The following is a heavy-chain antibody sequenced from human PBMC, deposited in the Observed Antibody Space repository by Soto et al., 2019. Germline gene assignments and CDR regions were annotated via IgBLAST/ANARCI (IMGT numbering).Heavy chain of an antibody. CDR1: GFTFSSYA. J-gene: IGHJ6*02. Sequence: PGGSLRLSCAASGFTFSSYAMHWVRQAPGKGLEWVAVISYDGSNKYYADSVKGRFTISRDNSKNTLYLQINSLRAEDTAVYYCARADSGGYYYGMDVWGQGTTVTVSS. CDR3: ARADSGGYYYGMDV. V-gene: IGHV3-30-3*01. CDR2: ISYDGSNK. D-gene: IGHD5-12*01.